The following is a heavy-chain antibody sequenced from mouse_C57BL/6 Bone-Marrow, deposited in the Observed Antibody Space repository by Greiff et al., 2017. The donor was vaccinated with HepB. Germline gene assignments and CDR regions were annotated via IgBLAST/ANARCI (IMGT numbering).Heavy chain of an antibody. V-gene: IGHV1-55*01. CDR3: ARRWLRRRTWFDY. J-gene: IGHJ3*01. Sequence: QVQLMQPGAELVKPGASVKMSCTASGYTFTSYCITWVKQRPGQGLEWIGDIYPGSGSTNYNEKFKSKATLTVDTSSSTAYMQLSSLTSEDSAVYYCARRWLRRRTWFDYWGQGTLVTVSA. CDR2: IYPGSGST. CDR1: GYTFTSYC. D-gene: IGHD2-2*01.